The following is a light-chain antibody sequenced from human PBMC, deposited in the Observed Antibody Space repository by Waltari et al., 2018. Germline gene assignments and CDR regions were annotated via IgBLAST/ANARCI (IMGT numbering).Light chain of an antibody. V-gene: IGLV2-23*02. CDR3: CSYVQKDIWL. Sequence: QSALNQPASVSGAPGQSITISCSSVTGIGGNSDFVPWYQNHPGKVPKLLIYEVIKRPPDISDRFTGSKSGNTASLSISGLQADDEADYYCCSYVQKDIWLFGRGTKVTVL. J-gene: IGLJ3*02. CDR2: EVI. CDR1: TGIGGNSDF.